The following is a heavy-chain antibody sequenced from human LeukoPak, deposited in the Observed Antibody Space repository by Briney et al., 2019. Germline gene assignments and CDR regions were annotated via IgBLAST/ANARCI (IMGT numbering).Heavy chain of an antibody. CDR3: ARVGAWFIPDYYYYYMDV. D-gene: IGHD2-8*01. V-gene: IGHV3-21*01. CDR2: ISSSGSYI. Sequence: PGGSLRLSCAASSCTFSSYSMNWVRQAPGKGLEWVSPISSSGSYIYYAALVSRRFTISSDNAKNSPIQQMNIMRAEATAVYYCARVGAWFIPDYYYYYMDVWGKGTTVTVSS. J-gene: IGHJ6*03. CDR1: SCTFSSYS.